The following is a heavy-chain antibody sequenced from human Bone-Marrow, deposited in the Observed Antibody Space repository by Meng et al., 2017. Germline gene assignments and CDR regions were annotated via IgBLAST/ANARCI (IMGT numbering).Heavy chain of an antibody. V-gene: IGHV4-34*01. Sequence: QGRLQQLAHGLLKPSETLSLTCVVSGGSFSDYYWSWIRQPPGKGLEWIGEINHSGSTNYNPSLEGRATISVDTSQNNLSLRLSSVTAADSAVYYCARGPTTMAHDFDYWGQGTLVTVSS. D-gene: IGHD4-11*01. CDR2: INHSGST. CDR1: GGSFSDYY. J-gene: IGHJ4*02. CDR3: ARGPTTMAHDFDY.